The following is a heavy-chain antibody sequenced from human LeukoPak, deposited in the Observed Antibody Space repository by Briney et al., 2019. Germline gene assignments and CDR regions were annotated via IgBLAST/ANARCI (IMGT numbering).Heavy chain of an antibody. Sequence: PSETLSLTCTVSGGSISSYYWSWIRQPAGKGLEWIGRIYTSGSTNYNPSLKSRVTMSVDTSKNQFSLKLSSVTAADTAVYYCARGTSILAVAGYHDVAFDIWGQGTMVTVSS. CDR1: GGSISSYY. CDR3: ARGTSILAVAGYHDVAFDI. V-gene: IGHV4-4*07. J-gene: IGHJ3*02. CDR2: IYTSGST. D-gene: IGHD6-19*01.